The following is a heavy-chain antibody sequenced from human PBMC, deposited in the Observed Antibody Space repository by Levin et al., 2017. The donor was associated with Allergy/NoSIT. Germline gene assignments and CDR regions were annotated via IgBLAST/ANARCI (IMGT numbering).Heavy chain of an antibody. J-gene: IGHJ6*03. Sequence: GSLRLSCAVSGGSFSGYYWSWIRQPPGQGLEWIGEINHSGNTNYNPSLKSRVTISVDTSKNQFSLKLSSVTAADTAVYYCARGRGGKQLVRIYYYYYYMDVWGKGTTVTVSS. D-gene: IGHD6-6*01. CDR2: INHSGNT. V-gene: IGHV4-34*01. CDR3: ARGRGGKQLVRIYYYYYYMDV. CDR1: GGSFSGYY.